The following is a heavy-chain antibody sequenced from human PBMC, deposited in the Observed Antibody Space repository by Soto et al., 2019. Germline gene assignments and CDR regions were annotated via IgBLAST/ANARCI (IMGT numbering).Heavy chain of an antibody. CDR2: INPILSMS. D-gene: IGHD3-10*01. V-gene: IGHV1-69*02. CDR3: ATSYGSGYRAFDY. Sequence: QVQLVQSGAEVKRPGSSVKVFCKASGDTFAFYSINWVRQAPGLGLEWMGRINPILSMSNYAQRFQGRVTMTADKSTSTAYMVLNSLRSEDTAMYYCATSYGSGYRAFDYWGQGALVTVSS. CDR1: GDTFAFYS. J-gene: IGHJ4*02.